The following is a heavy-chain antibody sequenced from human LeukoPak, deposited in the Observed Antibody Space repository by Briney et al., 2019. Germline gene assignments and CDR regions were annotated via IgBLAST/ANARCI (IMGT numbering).Heavy chain of an antibody. V-gene: IGHV3-11*06. CDR3: ARGGQELDN. J-gene: IGHJ4*02. D-gene: IGHD1-26*01. Sequence: PGGSLRLSCVASGFTFSDFYMSWIRQAPGKGLEWVSYIGSSSSYTNYADSVKGRFTISRDNAKNSLYLQMSGLRADDTAVYYCARGGQELDNWGQGTLVTVSS. CDR2: IGSSSSYT. CDR1: GFTFSDFY.